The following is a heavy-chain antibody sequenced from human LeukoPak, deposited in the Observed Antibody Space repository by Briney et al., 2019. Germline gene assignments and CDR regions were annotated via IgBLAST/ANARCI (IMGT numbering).Heavy chain of an antibody. CDR1: GFTFSSYG. J-gene: IGHJ3*02. V-gene: IGHV3-30*18. CDR3: AKDSSSNFDAFDI. CDR2: ISYDGSNK. D-gene: IGHD6-13*01. Sequence: GGSLRLSCAASGFTFSSYGMHWVRQAPGKGLEWVAVISYDGSNKYYADSVKGRFTISRDNSKNTLYLQMNSLRAEDTAVYYCAKDSSSNFDAFDIWGQGTMVTVSS.